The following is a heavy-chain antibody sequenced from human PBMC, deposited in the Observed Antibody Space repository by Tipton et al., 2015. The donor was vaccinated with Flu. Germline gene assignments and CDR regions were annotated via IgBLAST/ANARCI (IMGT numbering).Heavy chain of an antibody. D-gene: IGHD3-10*01. J-gene: IGHJ5*02. CDR3: ARGRGGYYGSGGPVDP. V-gene: IGHV1-8*01. CDR2: MNPNSGNT. Sequence: QLVQSGAEVKKPGASVKVSCKASGYTFTSYDINWVRQATGQGLEWMRWMNPNSGNTGYAQKFQGRVTMTRNTSISTAYMELSSLRSEDTAVYYWARGRGGYYGSGGPVDPWGQGTLVAVSS. CDR1: GYTFTSYD.